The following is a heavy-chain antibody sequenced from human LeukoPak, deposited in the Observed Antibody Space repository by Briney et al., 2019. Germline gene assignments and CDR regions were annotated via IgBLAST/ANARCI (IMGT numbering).Heavy chain of an antibody. Sequence: GASVKVSCKASGYTFTSYGISWVRQAPGQGLEWMGWISAYNGNTYYAQKLQGRVTMTTDTSTSTAYMELRSLRSDDTAVYYCARPSYSSSSADDYYFDYWGQGTLVTVSS. J-gene: IGHJ4*02. CDR2: ISAYNGNT. CDR3: ARPSYSSSSADDYYFDY. V-gene: IGHV1-18*01. D-gene: IGHD6-6*01. CDR1: GYTFTSYG.